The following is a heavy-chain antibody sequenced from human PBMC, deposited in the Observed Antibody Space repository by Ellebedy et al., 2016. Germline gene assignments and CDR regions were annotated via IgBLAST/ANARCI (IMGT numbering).Heavy chain of an antibody. J-gene: IGHJ3*02. V-gene: IGHV3-23*01. CDR3: AKDQGHADAFDM. CDR1: GFIFNNYA. Sequence: GESLKISXAASGFIFNNYAMSWVRQAPGKGLEWVSAINGGGDKTYYPDSVKGRFTISRDNSKNTLYLQMNSLRAEDTAVYYCAKDQGHADAFDMWGQGTMVTVSS. CDR2: INGGGDKT.